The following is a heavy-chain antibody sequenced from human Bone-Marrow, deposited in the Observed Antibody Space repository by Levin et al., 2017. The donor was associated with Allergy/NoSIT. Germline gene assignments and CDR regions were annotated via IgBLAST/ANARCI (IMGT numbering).Heavy chain of an antibody. V-gene: IGHV3-23*01. CDR1: GFTFSIYA. CDR3: AKAEGYGSFDY. Sequence: LSLTCAASGFTFSIYAMNWVRQAPGKGLEWVSSISGSADSTHYADSVKGRFTISRDNSKNTLYLQMNSLRAEDTAVYYCAKAEGYGSFDYWGQGTLVTVSS. J-gene: IGHJ4*02. D-gene: IGHD4-17*01. CDR2: ISGSADST.